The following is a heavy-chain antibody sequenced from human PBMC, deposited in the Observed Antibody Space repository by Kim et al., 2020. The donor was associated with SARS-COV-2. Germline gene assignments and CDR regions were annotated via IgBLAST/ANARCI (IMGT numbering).Heavy chain of an antibody. Sequence: GESLKISCKGSGYSFTSYWIGWVRQMPGKGLEWMGIIYPGDSDTRYSPSFQGQVTLSADKSISTPYLQWSSLKASDTAMYYCASQRSYCSSTSCLRSYGMDVWGQGTTFT. CDR1: GYSFTSYW. CDR3: ASQRSYCSSTSCLRSYGMDV. CDR2: IYPGDSDT. V-gene: IGHV5-51*01. D-gene: IGHD2-2*01. J-gene: IGHJ6*02.